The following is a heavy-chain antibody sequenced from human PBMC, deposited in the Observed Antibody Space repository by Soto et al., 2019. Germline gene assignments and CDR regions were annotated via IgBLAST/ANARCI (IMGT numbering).Heavy chain of an antibody. CDR3: ARDRRYNWNSDYYYYGMDV. D-gene: IGHD1-7*01. J-gene: IGHJ6*02. Sequence: AVKVSCKASGGTFSSYAISWVRQAPGQGLEWMGGSIPIFGTANYAQKFQGRVTITADESTSTAYMELSSLRSEDTAVYYCARDRRYNWNSDYYYYGMDVWGQGTTVTVSS. CDR1: GGTFSSYA. V-gene: IGHV1-69*13. CDR2: SIPIFGTA.